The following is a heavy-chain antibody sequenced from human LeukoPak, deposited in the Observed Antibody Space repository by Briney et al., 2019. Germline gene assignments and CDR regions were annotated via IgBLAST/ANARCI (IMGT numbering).Heavy chain of an antibody. D-gene: IGHD3-10*01. CDR2: IYNSGST. CDR1: AYSISSAYY. J-gene: IGHJ5*02. CDR3: ARDSGTTGEVKFDP. Sequence: SETLSLTCTVSAYSISSAYYWGWIRQPPGKGLEWIGRIYNSGSTTYNPSLKSRVTMSVDTSKNQFSLKLSSVTAADTAVYYCARDSGTTGEVKFDPWGQGTLVTVSS. V-gene: IGHV4-38-2*02.